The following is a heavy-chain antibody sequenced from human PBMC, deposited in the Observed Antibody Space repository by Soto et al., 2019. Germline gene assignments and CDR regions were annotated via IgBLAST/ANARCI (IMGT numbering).Heavy chain of an antibody. D-gene: IGHD3-10*01. Sequence: PSETLSLTCTVSGGSISSYYWSWIRQPPGKGLEWIGYIYYSGSTNYNPSLKSRVTISVDTSKNQFSLKLSSVTAADTAVYYCARGLWFGELPWYYFDYWGQGTLVTVS. CDR1: GGSISSYY. CDR2: IYYSGST. CDR3: ARGLWFGELPWYYFDY. V-gene: IGHV4-59*01. J-gene: IGHJ4*02.